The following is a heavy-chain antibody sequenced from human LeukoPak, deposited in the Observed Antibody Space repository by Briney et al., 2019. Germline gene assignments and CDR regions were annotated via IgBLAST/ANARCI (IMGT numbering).Heavy chain of an antibody. CDR3: ARSPRTGTYRNAFDI. CDR1: GVFISDANW. CDR2: IYHTGST. D-gene: IGHD1-7*01. V-gene: IGHV4-4*02. J-gene: IGHJ3*02. Sequence: SETLSLTCAVSGVFISDANWWIWVRQPPGKGLEWIGEIYHTGSTSYNPSLRGRVTILVDESKNQFSLTLISVTAADTAAYFCARSPRTGTYRNAFDIWGQGTLVSVSS.